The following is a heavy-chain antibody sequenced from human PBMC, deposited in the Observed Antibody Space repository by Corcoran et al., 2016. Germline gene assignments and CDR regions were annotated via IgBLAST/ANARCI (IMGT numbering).Heavy chain of an antibody. D-gene: IGHD2-21*02. CDR3: ARDLAYCGGDCYHDAFDI. J-gene: IGHJ3*02. CDR2: ISAYNGNT. Sequence: QVQLVQSGAEVKKPGASVKVSCKASGYTFTSYGISWVRQAPGQGLEWMGWISAYNGNTHYAQKLQGRVTMTTDTSTSTAYMELRSLRSDDAAVYFCARDLAYCGGDCYHDAFDIWGQGTMVTVSS. CDR1: GYTFTSYG. V-gene: IGHV1-18*01.